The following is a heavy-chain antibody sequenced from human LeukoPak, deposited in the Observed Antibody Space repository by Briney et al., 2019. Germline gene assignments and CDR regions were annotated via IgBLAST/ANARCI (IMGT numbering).Heavy chain of an antibody. CDR2: IYTSGGT. CDR1: GDSISSYY. D-gene: IGHD6-6*01. CDR3: ARLTRLSTSPDRYYLDY. Sequence: KTSETLSLTCTVSGDSISSYYWSWIRQPPGKGLEWIGYIYTSGGTNYLPSLKGRVTISIDTSKNQFSLKLSSVTAADSAVYYCARLTRLSTSPDRYYLDYWGQGTLVTVSS. J-gene: IGHJ4*02. V-gene: IGHV4-4*09.